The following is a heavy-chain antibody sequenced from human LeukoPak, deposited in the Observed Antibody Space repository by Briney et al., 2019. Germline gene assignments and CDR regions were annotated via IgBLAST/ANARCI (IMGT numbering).Heavy chain of an antibody. V-gene: IGHV3-53*01. Sequence: GGSLRLSCAASGFTFSSYWMHWVRQAPGKGLGWVSVIYSGGSTYYADSVKGRFTISRDNSKNTLYLQMNSLRAEDTAVYYCARGVPGISLLNDYWGQGTLVTVSS. J-gene: IGHJ4*02. CDR1: GFTFSSYW. CDR2: IYSGGST. CDR3: ARGVPGISLLNDY. D-gene: IGHD6-13*01.